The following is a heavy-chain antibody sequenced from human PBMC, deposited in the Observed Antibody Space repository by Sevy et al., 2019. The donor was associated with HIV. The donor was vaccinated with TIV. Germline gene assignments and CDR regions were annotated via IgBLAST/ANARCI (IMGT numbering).Heavy chain of an antibody. J-gene: IGHJ6*02. CDR1: GFTFYYAW. CDR3: STDPIIVLLVTDGMDV. D-gene: IGHD2-8*02. V-gene: IGHV3-15*01. CDR2: IKSKADGGTT. Sequence: GGSLRLSCAASGFTFYYAWMTWVRQAPGKGLEWVGRIKSKADGGTTDYSAPVKGRFIISRDDSKNTLYLQMNSLKTEDTAGYYCSTDPIIVLLVTDGMDVWGQGTTVTVSS.